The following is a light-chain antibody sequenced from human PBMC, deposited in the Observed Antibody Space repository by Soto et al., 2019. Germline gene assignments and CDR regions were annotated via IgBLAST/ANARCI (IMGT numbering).Light chain of an antibody. CDR3: SSYISSSTFVV. Sequence: QSALTQPASVSGSPGQSITISCTGTSRDVGGYNYVSWHQQHPGKAPKVIITEVSNRPSGVSNRFSGSKSGNTAFLTISGLQAEDEAEYYCSSYISSSTFVVFGGGTKLTVL. J-gene: IGLJ2*01. CDR1: SRDVGGYNY. V-gene: IGLV2-14*01. CDR2: EVS.